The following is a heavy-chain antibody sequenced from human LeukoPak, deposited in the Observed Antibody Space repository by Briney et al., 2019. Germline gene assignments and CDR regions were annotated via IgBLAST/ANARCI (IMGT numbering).Heavy chain of an antibody. CDR2: ISGTGGAT. CDR1: GFTFSNAW. Sequence: GGSLRLSCAASGFTFSNAWMSWVRQAPGKGLEWVSTISGTGGATYYADSVKGRFTISRDNSKNTLYLQMNSLRAEDTAVYYCARIMTEAGMDYWGQGTLVTVSS. V-gene: IGHV3-23*01. D-gene: IGHD1-1*01. CDR3: ARIMTEAGMDY. J-gene: IGHJ4*02.